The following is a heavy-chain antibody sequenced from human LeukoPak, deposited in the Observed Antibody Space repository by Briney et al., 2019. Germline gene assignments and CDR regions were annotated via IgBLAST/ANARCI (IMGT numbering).Heavy chain of an antibody. CDR3: AKEDGWYRDY. CDR1: GFTFSNYW. CDR2: IQQDGNVK. J-gene: IGHJ4*02. Sequence: GGSLRLSCAASGFTFSNYWMGWVRQAPGKGLEWLANIQQDGNVKNYVDSVKGRFTISRDNAKNSVYLQMSSLRAEDTAVYYCAKEDGWYRDYWGQETLVTVSS. D-gene: IGHD6-19*01. V-gene: IGHV3-7*01.